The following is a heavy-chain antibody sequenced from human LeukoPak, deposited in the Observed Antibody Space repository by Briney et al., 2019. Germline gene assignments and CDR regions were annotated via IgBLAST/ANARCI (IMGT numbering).Heavy chain of an antibody. CDR3: ATNSGGHGSGSYFNWFDP. CDR1: GGSISSSSYY. J-gene: IGHJ5*02. D-gene: IGHD3-10*01. Sequence: PSETLSLTCTVSGGSISSSSYYWGWIRQPPWKGLEWIGSIYYSGSTYYNPSLKSRVTISVDTSKNQFSLKLSSVTAADTAVYYCATNSGGHGSGSYFNWFDPWGQGTLVTVSS. CDR2: IYYSGST. V-gene: IGHV4-39*01.